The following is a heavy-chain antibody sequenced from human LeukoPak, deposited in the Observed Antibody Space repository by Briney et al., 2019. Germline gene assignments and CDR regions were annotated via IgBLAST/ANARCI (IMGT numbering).Heavy chain of an antibody. CDR1: GGSISSSSYY. CDR2: IYYGGST. D-gene: IGHD1-1*01. Sequence: SETLSLTCTVSGGSISSSSYYWGWIRQPPGKGLEWIGSIYYGGSTYYNPSLKSRVTISVDTSKNQFSLKLSSVTAADTAVYYCARLAPDQLFDLWGRGTLVTVSS. CDR3: ARLAPDQLFDL. J-gene: IGHJ2*01. V-gene: IGHV4-39*01.